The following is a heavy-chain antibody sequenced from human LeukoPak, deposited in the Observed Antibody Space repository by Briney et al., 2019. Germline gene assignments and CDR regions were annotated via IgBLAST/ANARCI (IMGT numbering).Heavy chain of an antibody. CDR2: IYYSGST. J-gene: IGHJ4*02. D-gene: IGHD5-18*01. Sequence: SETLSLTWPVSGGSINCYLRCLIRPPPRKGLEWIGYIYYSGSTNYKPSLKSRVTITGDTSKNQFSLKLSSVTAADTAVYYCARGRTAMVLDYWGQGTLVTVSS. V-gene: IGHV4-59*01. CDR3: ARGRTAMVLDY. CDR1: GGSINCYL.